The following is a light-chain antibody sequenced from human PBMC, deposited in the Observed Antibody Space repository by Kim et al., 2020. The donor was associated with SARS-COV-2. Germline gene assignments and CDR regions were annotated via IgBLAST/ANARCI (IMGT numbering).Light chain of an antibody. J-gene: IGKJ4*01. CDR1: QSVSSN. Sequence: EIVMTQSPVTLSVSPGERATLSCRASQSVSSNLAWYQQKPGQAPRLLIYGASTRATGIPARFSGSGSGTEFTLTISSLQSEDFAVYYCQQYNRWPLTFGGGTKVDIK. CDR2: GAS. V-gene: IGKV3D-15*01. CDR3: QQYNRWPLT.